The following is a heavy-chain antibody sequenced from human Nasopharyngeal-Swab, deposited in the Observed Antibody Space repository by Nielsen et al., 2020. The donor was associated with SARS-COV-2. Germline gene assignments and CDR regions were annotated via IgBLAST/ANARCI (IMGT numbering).Heavy chain of an antibody. D-gene: IGHD6-13*01. CDR3: AFRWWRSSWYGDY. J-gene: IGHJ4*02. CDR2: IVVGSGNT. CDR1: GFTFTSSA. Sequence: SVKVSCKASGFTFTSSAVQWVRQARGQRLEWIGWIVVGSGNTNYAQKFQGRVTMTEDTSTDTAYMELSSLRSEDTAVYYCAFRWWRSSWYGDYWGQGTLVTVSS. V-gene: IGHV1-58*01.